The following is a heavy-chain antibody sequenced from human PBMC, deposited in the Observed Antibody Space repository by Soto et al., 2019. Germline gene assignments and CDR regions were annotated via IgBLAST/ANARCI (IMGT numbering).Heavy chain of an antibody. D-gene: IGHD3-3*01. V-gene: IGHV4-4*02. J-gene: IGHJ3*02. Sequence: SETHSLTCGFSGFSISSSNGLSWVRQPPGKGLECNGEINHSGSTNYNPSLKSRVTISVDTSKNQFSLKLSSVTAADTAVYYCARAEMVSYQTYYDFWSGSTDSLDIWGQGTMVNVS. CDR1: GFSISSSNG. CDR3: ARAEMVSYQTYYDFWSGSTDSLDI. CDR2: INHSGST.